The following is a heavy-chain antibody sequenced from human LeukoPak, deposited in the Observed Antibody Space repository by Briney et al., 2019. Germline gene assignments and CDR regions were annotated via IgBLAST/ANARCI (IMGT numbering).Heavy chain of an antibody. D-gene: IGHD5-24*01. CDR3: ARRIQGMAPYYFDY. CDR1: GFTFSSYW. CDR2: INSDGGST. V-gene: IGHV3-74*01. Sequence: GGSLRLSCTASGFTFSSYWMHWVRQAPGKGLVWASRINSDGGSTSYADSVKGRFTISRDNAKNTLYLQMNSLRAEDTAVYYCARRIQGMAPYYFDYRGQGTLVTVSS. J-gene: IGHJ4*02.